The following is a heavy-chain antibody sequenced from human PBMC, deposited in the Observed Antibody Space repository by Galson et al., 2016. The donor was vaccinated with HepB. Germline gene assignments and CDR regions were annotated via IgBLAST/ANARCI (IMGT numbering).Heavy chain of an antibody. CDR1: GLRFDDHA. CDR2: ISWNNGRI. CDR3: AKDISPQYDSSGYFTRRCMHH. D-gene: IGHD3-22*01. V-gene: IGHV3-9*01. J-gene: IGHJ1*01. Sequence: SLRLSCAGSGLRFDDHAFHWVRQAPGKGLEWVAGISWNNGRIGYADSVKGRFTITRDNTNNSLHLQMKTLRPEDTALYYCAKDISPQYDSSGYFTRRCMHHWGQGTLVTVSS.